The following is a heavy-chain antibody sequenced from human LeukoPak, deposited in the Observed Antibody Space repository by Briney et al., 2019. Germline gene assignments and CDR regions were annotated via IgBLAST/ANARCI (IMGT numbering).Heavy chain of an antibody. D-gene: IGHD3-22*01. CDR2: INSNGDDT. V-gene: IGHV3-64*01. Sequence: GGSLRLSCAASGFTFSHYSMHWVRQAPGKGLEYVAAINSNGDDTYYANSVKGRFTISRDNSKNTLYLQMGSLRAEDMAVYYCARDYYDSSGYYYWWGQGTLVTVSS. J-gene: IGHJ4*02. CDR3: ARDYYDSSGYYYW. CDR1: GFTFSHYS.